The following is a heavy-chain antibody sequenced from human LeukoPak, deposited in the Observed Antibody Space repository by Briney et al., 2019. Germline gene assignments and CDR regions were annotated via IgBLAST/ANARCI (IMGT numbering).Heavy chain of an antibody. V-gene: IGHV2-70*11. CDR1: GFSLSTSGMC. CDR3: ARIRGSHYYFDY. J-gene: IGHJ4*02. Sequence: ESGPTLVKPTQTLTLTCTFSGFSLSTSGMCVSWIRQTQGKALEWLARIDWDGDKHYNTSLKTRLTISKDTSKNQVVLTMTNMDPVDTATYYCARIRGSHYYFDYWGQGTLVTVSS. D-gene: IGHD6-13*01. CDR2: IDWDGDK.